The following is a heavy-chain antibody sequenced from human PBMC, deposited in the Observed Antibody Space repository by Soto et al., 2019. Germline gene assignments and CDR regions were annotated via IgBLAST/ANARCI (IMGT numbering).Heavy chain of an antibody. CDR2: ISSSGTYI. Sequence: EESLRLSCEASGFTFNDYSMDWVRQAPEKGLEWVSSISSSGTYIYYADSVKGRFAISRDNANNVMYLQMDTLRAEDTAVYYCVRAGHVFDVHYYGMDLWGQGTTVTVSS. CDR1: GFTFNDYS. V-gene: IGHV3-21*01. J-gene: IGHJ6*02. D-gene: IGHD3-10*01. CDR3: VRAGHVFDVHYYGMDL.